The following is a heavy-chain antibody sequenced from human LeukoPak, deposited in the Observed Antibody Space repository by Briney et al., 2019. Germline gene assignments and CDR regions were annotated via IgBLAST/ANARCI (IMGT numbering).Heavy chain of an antibody. CDR2: INTDGSST. J-gene: IGHJ3*02. CDR3: AKDRSLTTNLLDI. Sequence: GGSLRLSCAASGFTFSSYWMHWVRQAPGKGLVWVSRINTDGSSTNYADSVKGRFTISRDNAKNTLYLQMNSLRAEDTAVYYCAKDRSLTTNLLDIWGQGTMVTVSS. CDR1: GFTFSSYW. V-gene: IGHV3-74*01. D-gene: IGHD4-11*01.